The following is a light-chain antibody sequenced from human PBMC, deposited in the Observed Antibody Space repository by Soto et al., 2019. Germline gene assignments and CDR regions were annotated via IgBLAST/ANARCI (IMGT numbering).Light chain of an antibody. CDR2: GAS. J-gene: IGKJ2*01. CDR3: QQYNNWPPYT. V-gene: IGKV3-15*01. CDR1: QGVGST. Sequence: ELVLTQSPATLSVSPGERATLSCRASQGVGSTLAWYQQEPGRAPRLLIYGASTRATGIPARFSGSGSGTEFTLTISSLQSEDFAVYYCQQYNNWPPYTFGQGTKLEIK.